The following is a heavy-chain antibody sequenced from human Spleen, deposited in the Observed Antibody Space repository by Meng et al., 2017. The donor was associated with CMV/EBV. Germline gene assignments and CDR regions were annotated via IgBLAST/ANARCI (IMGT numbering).Heavy chain of an antibody. CDR2: IYPADSDT. J-gene: IGHJ4*02. Sequence: GSGYNFADFWIGWVRQMPGKGLEWMGVIYPADSDTRYSPSFRGQVTISADKSISTAYLQWSSLKTSDTAIYYCARPLWSSSHDGDFWGQGTQVTVSS. CDR3: ARPLWSSSHDGDF. V-gene: IGHV5-51*01. CDR1: GYNFADFW. D-gene: IGHD2-21*01.